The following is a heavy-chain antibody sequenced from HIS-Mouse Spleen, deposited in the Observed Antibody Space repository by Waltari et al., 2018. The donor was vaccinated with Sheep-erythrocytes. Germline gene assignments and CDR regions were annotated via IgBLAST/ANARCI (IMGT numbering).Heavy chain of an antibody. V-gene: IGHV3-21*01. CDR1: GFTVRSQT. J-gene: IGHJ3*02. Sequence: EVQLVESGGGLVKPGGSLRLSCAASGFTVRSQTMNRVRQAPGKGLEWVSSISSSSSYIYYADSVKGRFTISRDNAKNSLYLQMNSLRAEDTAVYYCARDTGTDAFDIWGQGTMVTVSS. CDR3: ARDTGTDAFDI. CDR2: ISSSSSYI. D-gene: IGHD1-1*01.